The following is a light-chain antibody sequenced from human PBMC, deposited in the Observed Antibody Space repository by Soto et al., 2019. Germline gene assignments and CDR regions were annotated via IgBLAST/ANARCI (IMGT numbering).Light chain of an antibody. CDR3: AGWNDTLNGLV. Sequence: QLVLTQPPSASGTPGQRVTISCSGSSSNIGSNYVYWYQQVPGTAPRLLMYRASQRPSGVPDRFSGSKSGTSASLAISGLRSEDEADYYCAGWNDTLNGLVFGGGTKLTVL. CDR2: RAS. J-gene: IGLJ2*01. CDR1: SSNIGSNY. V-gene: IGLV1-47*01.